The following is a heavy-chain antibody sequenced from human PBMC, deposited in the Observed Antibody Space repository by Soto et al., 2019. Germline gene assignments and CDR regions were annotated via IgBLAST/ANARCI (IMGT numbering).Heavy chain of an antibody. CDR1: GFTFSSYG. V-gene: IGHV3-33*01. Sequence: QVQLVESGGGVVKPGRSLRLSCAASGFTFSSYGMHWVRQAPGKGLEWVAVIWYDGSNTNYADSVKGRFTISRDNSKNTLYLQMNSLRAEDTAVYYCARFTSGSHNYDFDHWGQGTLVTVSS. CDR2: IWYDGSNT. J-gene: IGHJ4*02. CDR3: ARFTSGSHNYDFDH. D-gene: IGHD1-26*01.